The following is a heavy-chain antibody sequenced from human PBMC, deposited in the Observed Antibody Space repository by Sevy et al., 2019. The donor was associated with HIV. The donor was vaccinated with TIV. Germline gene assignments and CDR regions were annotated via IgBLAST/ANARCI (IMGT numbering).Heavy chain of an antibody. CDR1: GYTFTGYY. V-gene: IGHV1-2*02. J-gene: IGHJ1*01. CDR3: ARVQQLVLYFQH. D-gene: IGHD6-6*01. Sequence: ASVKVSCKASGYTFTGYYMHWVRQAPGQGLEWMGWINPNSGGTNYAQKFQGRVTMTRDTSISTAYMGLSRLGSDDTAVYYCARVQQLVLYFQHWGQGTLVTVSS. CDR2: INPNSGGT.